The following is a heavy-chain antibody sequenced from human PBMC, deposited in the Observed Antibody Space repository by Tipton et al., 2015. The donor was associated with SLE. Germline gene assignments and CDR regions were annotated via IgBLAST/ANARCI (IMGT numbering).Heavy chain of an antibody. CDR2: ISSSSSYI. V-gene: IGHV3-21*01. Sequence: SLRLSCAASGFTFSSYSMNWVRQAPGKGLEWGSSISSSSSYIYYADSVKGRFTISRDNAKNSLYLQMNSLRAEDTAVYYCARGGYSGSYWDAFDIWGQVTMVTVSS. CDR1: GFTFSSYS. CDR3: ARGGYSGSYWDAFDI. J-gene: IGHJ3*02. D-gene: IGHD1-26*01.